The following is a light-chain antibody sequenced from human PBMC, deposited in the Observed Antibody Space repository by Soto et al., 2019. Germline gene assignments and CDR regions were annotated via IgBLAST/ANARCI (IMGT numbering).Light chain of an antibody. CDR3: QAYDTTLTNPL. CDR2: GDN. V-gene: IGLV1-40*01. J-gene: IGLJ2*01. CDR1: SSNIGAGHA. Sequence: QSVLTQPPSVSGAPGQRVIISCTGSSSNIGAGHAVHWYQQLPGTARRLLIHGDNNRPSGAPDRFSASKSDTSASLAIAWLQAEDEANSYCQAYDTTLTNPLFGGGTKLTVL.